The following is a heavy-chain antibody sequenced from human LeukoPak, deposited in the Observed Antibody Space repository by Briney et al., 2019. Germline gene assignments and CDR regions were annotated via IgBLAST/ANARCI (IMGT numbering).Heavy chain of an antibody. J-gene: IGHJ4*02. D-gene: IGHD2-2*02. V-gene: IGHV5-51*01. CDR3: SRQGCTSTSCHTIDS. CDR1: GYDFTNHW. CDR2: IYPGDSNT. Sequence: GESLKISCKGSGYDFTNHWIGWVRQMPGKGLELMGIIYPGDSNTRYSPSFQGQVTISVDKSISTAYLQLSSLKASDTAMYYCSRQGCTSTSCHTIDSWGQGTLVTVSS.